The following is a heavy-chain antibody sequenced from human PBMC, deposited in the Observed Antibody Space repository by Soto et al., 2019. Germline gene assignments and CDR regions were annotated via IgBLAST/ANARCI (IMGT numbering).Heavy chain of an antibody. D-gene: IGHD3-16*02. V-gene: IGHV4-30-4*01. CDR3: VRGSRLGELSLWFAP. Sequence: KASETLSLTCTVSGGSINSGDYYWSWIRQPPGKGLEWIGYIYYSGSTYYNPSLKSRITISVDMSKNQFSLKLSSVTAADTAVYYCVRGSRLGELSLWFAPWGQGTLVPVSS. CDR1: GGSINSGDYY. CDR2: IYYSGST. J-gene: IGHJ5*02.